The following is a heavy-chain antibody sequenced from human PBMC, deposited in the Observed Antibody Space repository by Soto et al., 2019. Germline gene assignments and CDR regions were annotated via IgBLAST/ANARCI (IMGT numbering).Heavy chain of an antibody. J-gene: IGHJ4*02. V-gene: IGHV3-53*01. CDR1: GFSVSSKY. Sequence: EVQLVASGGGLIQPGGSLRLSCAASGFSVSSKYMSWFRQAPGKGLEWVSVFYTDGRTFYAESVKGRFTISRDNSENTLYPQMNSLRAEDTAVYYCGRGQPVGVTAPDSWGQGTLVTVSS. CDR3: GRGQPVGVTAPDS. D-gene: IGHD1-26*01. CDR2: FYTDGRT.